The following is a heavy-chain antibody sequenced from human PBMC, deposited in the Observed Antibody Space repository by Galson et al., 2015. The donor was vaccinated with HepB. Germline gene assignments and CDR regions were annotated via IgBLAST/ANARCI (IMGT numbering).Heavy chain of an antibody. Sequence: CAISGDSVSSNSAAWNWIRQSPSRGLEWLGRTYYRSKWYNDYAVSVKSRITINPDTSKNQFSLQLNSVTPEDTAVYYCARGPASTPVEYDSSGYHWGGGFDPWGQGTLVTVSS. CDR3: ARGPASTPVEYDSSGYHWGGGFDP. D-gene: IGHD3-22*01. CDR1: GDSVSSNSAA. CDR2: TYYRSKWYN. J-gene: IGHJ5*02. V-gene: IGHV6-1*01.